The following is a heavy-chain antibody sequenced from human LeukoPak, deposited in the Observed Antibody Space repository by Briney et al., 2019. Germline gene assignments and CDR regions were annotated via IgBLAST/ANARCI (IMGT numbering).Heavy chain of an antibody. J-gene: IGHJ4*02. CDR1: GYTLTELS. Sequence: ASVKVSCKVSGYTLTELSMHWVRQAPGKGLELMGGFDPEDGETIYAQKFQGRVTMTEDTSTDTAYMELSSLRSEDTAVYYCATKERIVATIDFDYWGQGTLVTVSS. CDR3: ATKERIVATIDFDY. V-gene: IGHV1-24*01. CDR2: FDPEDGET. D-gene: IGHD5-12*01.